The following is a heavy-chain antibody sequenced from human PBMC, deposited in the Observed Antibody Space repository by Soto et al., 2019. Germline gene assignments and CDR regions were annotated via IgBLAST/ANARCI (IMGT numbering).Heavy chain of an antibody. CDR2: INPSGGST. CDR3: ARYDYDSSGYYM. Sequence: ASVKGSCKASGCSFTSYYMHWVRQAPGQGLEWMGIINPSGGSTSYAQKFQGRVTMTRDTSTSTVYMELSSLRSEDTAVYYCARYDYDSSGYYMWGQGTLVTVSS. D-gene: IGHD3-22*01. J-gene: IGHJ4*02. V-gene: IGHV1-46*01. CDR1: GCSFTSYY.